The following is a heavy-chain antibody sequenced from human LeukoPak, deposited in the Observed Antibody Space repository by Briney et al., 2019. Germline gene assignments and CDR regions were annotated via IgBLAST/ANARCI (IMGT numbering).Heavy chain of an antibody. CDR2: INHSGST. CDR1: GGSFSGYY. D-gene: IGHD6-13*01. V-gene: IGHV4-34*01. CDR3: ATTQDIAAAIGWFDP. Sequence: SETLSLTCAVYGGSFSGYYWSWIRQPPGKGLEWIGEINHSGSTNYNPSLKSRVTISVDTSKNQFSLKLSSVTAADTAVYYCATTQDIAAAIGWFDPWGQGTLVTVSS. J-gene: IGHJ5*02.